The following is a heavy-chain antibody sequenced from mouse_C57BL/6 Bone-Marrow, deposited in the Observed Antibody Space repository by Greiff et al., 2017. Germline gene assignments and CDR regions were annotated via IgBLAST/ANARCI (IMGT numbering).Heavy chain of an antibody. V-gene: IGHV5-6*01. CDR1: GFTFSSYG. Sequence: EVQGVESGGDLVEPGGSLKLSCAASGFTFSSYGMSWVRQTPDKRLEWVATISSGGSYTYYPDSVKGRFTISRDNAKNTLYLQMSSLKSEDTAMYYCARRGDGRDWYFDVWGTGTTVTVSS. J-gene: IGHJ1*03. CDR3: ARRGDGRDWYFDV. CDR2: ISSGGSYT.